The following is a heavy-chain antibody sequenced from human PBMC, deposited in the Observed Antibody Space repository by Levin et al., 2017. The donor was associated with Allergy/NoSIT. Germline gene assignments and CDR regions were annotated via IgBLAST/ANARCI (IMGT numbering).Heavy chain of an antibody. CDR3: ARVPNYYGSGSYFFDY. CDR2: IIPIFGTA. J-gene: IGHJ4*02. Sequence: ASVKVSCKASGGTFSSYAISWVRQAPGQGLEWMGGIIPIFGTANYAQKFQGRVTITADESTSTAYMELSSLRSEDTAVYYCARVPNYYGSGSYFFDYWGQGTLVTVSS. V-gene: IGHV1-69*13. CDR1: GGTFSSYA. D-gene: IGHD3-10*01.